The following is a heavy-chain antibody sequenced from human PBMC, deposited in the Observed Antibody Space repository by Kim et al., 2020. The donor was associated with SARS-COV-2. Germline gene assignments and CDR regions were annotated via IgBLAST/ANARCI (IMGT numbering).Heavy chain of an antibody. CDR1: GGTFSSYA. J-gene: IGHJ4*02. Sequence: SVKVSCKASGGTFSSYAISWVRQAPGQGLEWMGRIIPILGIANYAQKSQGRVTITADKSTSTAYMELSSLRSEDTAVYYCAREGGLGQDDFDYWGQGTLVTVSS. V-gene: IGHV1-69*04. CDR3: AREGGLGQDDFDY. CDR2: IIPILGIA. D-gene: IGHD3-16*01.